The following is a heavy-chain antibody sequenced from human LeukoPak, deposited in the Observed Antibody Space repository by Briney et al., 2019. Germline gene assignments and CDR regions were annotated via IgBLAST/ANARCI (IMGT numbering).Heavy chain of an antibody. V-gene: IGHV3-23*01. CDR2: ISGSSGGT. D-gene: IGHD2-15*01. Sequence: PGGSLRLSCAASGFTFSSYGMSWARQAPGKGLEWVSAISGSSGGTYYADSVKGRFTISRDNSKNTLYLQMNSLRAEDTAVYYCAKVLSGMDVWGKGTTVTISS. CDR1: GFTFSSYG. CDR3: AKVLSGMDV. J-gene: IGHJ6*04.